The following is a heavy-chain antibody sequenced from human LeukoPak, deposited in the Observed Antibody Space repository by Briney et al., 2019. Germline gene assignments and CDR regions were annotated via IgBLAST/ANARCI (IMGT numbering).Heavy chain of an antibody. J-gene: IGHJ4*02. V-gene: IGHV4-38-2*02. D-gene: IGHD1-26*01. Sequence: KTSETLSLTCTVSGYSISSGYYWGWIRQPPGKGLEWIGSIYHSGSTYYNPSLKSRVTISVDTSKNQFSLKLSSVTAADTAVYYCARRVRVGATIWWGQGTLVTVSS. CDR3: ARRVRVGATIW. CDR2: IYHSGST. CDR1: GYSISSGYY.